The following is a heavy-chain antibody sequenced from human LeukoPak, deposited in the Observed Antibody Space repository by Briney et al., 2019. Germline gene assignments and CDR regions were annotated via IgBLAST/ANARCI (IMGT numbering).Heavy chain of an antibody. V-gene: IGHV1-8*01. J-gene: IGHJ5*02. CDR2: MNPHSGNT. CDR1: GYTFTSYD. Sequence: ASVKVSCKASGYTFTSYDINWVRQATGQGLEWMGWMNPHSGNTVYAQKFQGRVTMTRNTAISTAYMELSSLRSEDTAVYYCARDPIVGATTDWFDPWGQGTLSPSPQ. CDR3: ARDPIVGATTDWFDP. D-gene: IGHD1-26*01.